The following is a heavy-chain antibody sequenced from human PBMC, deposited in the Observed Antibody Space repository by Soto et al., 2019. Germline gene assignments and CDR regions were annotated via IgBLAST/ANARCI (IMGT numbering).Heavy chain of an antibody. CDR2: ISGSGGST. CDR3: AKDRYIVVVTARDHGFDY. CDR1: GVTFSSYA. Sequence: PWGSLRLSCAASGVTFSSYAMSWVRQPPGKGLEWVSAISGSGGSTYYADSVKGRFRISRGISKNTLYLQMNSLRAEDTAVYYCAKDRYIVVVTARDHGFDYWGQGTLVTVSS. D-gene: IGHD2-21*02. J-gene: IGHJ4*02. V-gene: IGHV3-23*01.